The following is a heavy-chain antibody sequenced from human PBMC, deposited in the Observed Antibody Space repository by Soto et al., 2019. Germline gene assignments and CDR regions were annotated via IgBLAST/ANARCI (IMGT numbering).Heavy chain of an antibody. CDR1: GFTFDDYA. CDR2: ICWDSGTL. Sequence: EVQLVESGGGLVQPGRSLRLSCAASGFTFDDYAMHWVRQVPEKGLEWILGICWDSGTLGYADSVKGRFIISRDEAKKSLFLQMKSLRGEDTALYYCAQGRYPTMARPLDQWGQGTLVTVSS. CDR3: AQGRYPTMARPLDQ. V-gene: IGHV3-9*01. J-gene: IGHJ5*02. D-gene: IGHD3-16*02.